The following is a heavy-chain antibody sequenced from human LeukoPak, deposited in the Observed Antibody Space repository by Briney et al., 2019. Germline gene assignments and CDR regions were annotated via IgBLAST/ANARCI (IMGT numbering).Heavy chain of an antibody. V-gene: IGHV1-69*06. CDR2: IIPIFGTA. J-gene: IGHJ6*02. Sequence: SVKVSCKASGGTFSSYAISWVRQAPGQGLEWMGGIIPIFGTANYAQKFQGRVTITADKSTSTAYMELSSLRSEDTAVYYCARDFSWTGDYYYYGMDVWGQGTTVTVSS. CDR3: ARDFSWTGDYYYYGMDV. CDR1: GGTFSSYA. D-gene: IGHD3/OR15-3a*01.